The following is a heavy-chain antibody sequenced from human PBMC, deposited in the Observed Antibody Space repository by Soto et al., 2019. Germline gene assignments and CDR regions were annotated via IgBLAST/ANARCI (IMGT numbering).Heavy chain of an antibody. D-gene: IGHD6-6*01. J-gene: IGHJ5*02. V-gene: IGHV4-34*01. CDR1: GGCFSGYY. CDR3: ARGSGFVAARLSNWFDP. Sequence: PSETLSLTCAVYGGCFSGYYWSWIRQPPGKGLEWIGEINHSGSTNYNPSLKSRVTISVDTSKNQFSLKLSSVTAADTAVYYCARGSGFVAARLSNWFDPWGQGTLVT. CDR2: INHSGST.